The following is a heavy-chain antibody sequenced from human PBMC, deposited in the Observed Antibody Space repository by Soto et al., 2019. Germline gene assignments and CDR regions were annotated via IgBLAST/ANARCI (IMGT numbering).Heavy chain of an antibody. V-gene: IGHV5-51*01. J-gene: IGHJ3*02. Sequence: GESLKISCKGSGYSFTSYWIGWVRQMPGKGLEWMGIIYPGDSDTRYSPSFQGQVTISADKSISTAYLQWSSLKASDTAMYYCARMCTNGVCLVPDAFEIWGQGTMVTVSS. D-gene: IGHD2-8*01. CDR3: ARMCTNGVCLVPDAFEI. CDR1: GYSFTSYW. CDR2: IYPGDSDT.